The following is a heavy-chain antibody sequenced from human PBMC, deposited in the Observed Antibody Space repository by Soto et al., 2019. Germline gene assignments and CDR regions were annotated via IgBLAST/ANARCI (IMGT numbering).Heavy chain of an antibody. CDR3: ARDKYYGSGRYSGPRGWFDP. CDR1: GYTFTGYY. D-gene: IGHD3-10*01. V-gene: IGHV1-2*02. Sequence: GSVKVSCKASGYTFTGYYMHWVRQAPGQGLEWMGWINPNSGGTNYAQKCQGRVTMTRDTSISTAYMELSRLRSDDTAVYYCARDKYYGSGRYSGPRGWFDPWGQGTLVTVSS. J-gene: IGHJ5*02. CDR2: INPNSGGT.